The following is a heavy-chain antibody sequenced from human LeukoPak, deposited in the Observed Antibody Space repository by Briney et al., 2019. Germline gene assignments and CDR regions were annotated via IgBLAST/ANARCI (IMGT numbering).Heavy chain of an antibody. V-gene: IGHV3-48*01. J-gene: IGHJ4*02. CDR1: GFTFSSYN. D-gene: IGHD4-23*01. CDR2: ISISSRTI. CDR3: ARDPGGTSFFFDY. Sequence: GGSLRLSCAASGFTFSSYNMNWVRQAPGKGLEWVSYISISSRTIYYADSVRGRSTISRDNAKNSLFLQMNSLRAEDTAVYYCARDPGGTSFFFDYWGQGTLVTVSS.